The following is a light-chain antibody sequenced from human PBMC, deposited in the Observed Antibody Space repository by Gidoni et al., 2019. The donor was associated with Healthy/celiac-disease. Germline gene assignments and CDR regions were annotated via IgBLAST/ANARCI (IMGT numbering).Light chain of an antibody. CDR3: QQYGSSFFT. CDR2: GAS. Sequence: DIVLTQYPGPLSWSPGERATLSCRASQSVSSSYLAWYKQKPGQAPRLLIYGASSRATGIPDRFSGSGSGTDFTLTISRLEPEDFAVYYCQQYGSSFFTFGGGTKVEIK. J-gene: IGKJ4*01. CDR1: QSVSSSY. V-gene: IGKV3-20*01.